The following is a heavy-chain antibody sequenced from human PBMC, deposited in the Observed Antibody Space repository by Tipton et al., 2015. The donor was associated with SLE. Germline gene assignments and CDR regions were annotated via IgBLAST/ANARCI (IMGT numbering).Heavy chain of an antibody. CDR1: GGSISSYY. J-gene: IGHJ6*03. V-gene: IGHV4-59*08. CDR3: ARSQDYYYYIDV. Sequence: LRLSCTVSGGSISSYYWSWIRQPPGKGLEWIGYTFYRGNTDYNPSLKSRVTISLDTSKNQFSLEMTSVTAADTAVYYCARSQDYYYYIDVWGKGTTVTVSS. CDR2: TFYRGNT.